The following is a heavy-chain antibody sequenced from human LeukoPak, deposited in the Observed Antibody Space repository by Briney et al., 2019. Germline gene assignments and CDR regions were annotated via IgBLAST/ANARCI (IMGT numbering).Heavy chain of an antibody. CDR1: GGSINSGSYY. V-gene: IGHV4-61*02. Sequence: SETLSLTCTVSGGSINSGSYYWSWIRQPAGKGLEWIGRIYTSGSTNYNPSLKSRVTISLDTSKNQFSLKLSSVTAADTAVYCCARVSYDSSGHSFDYWGQGTLVTVSS. J-gene: IGHJ4*02. CDR2: IYTSGST. D-gene: IGHD3-22*01. CDR3: ARVSYDSSGHSFDY.